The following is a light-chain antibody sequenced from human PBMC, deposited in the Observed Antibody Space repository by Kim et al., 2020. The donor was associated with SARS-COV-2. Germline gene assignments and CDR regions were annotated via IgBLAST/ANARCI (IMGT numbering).Light chain of an antibody. CDR2: YKSDSDK. V-gene: IGLV5-45*01. CDR1: SGINVGTYN. CDR3: MIWHNSAWV. Sequence: LTCTLRSGINVGTYNIYWYQQKPGSPPQFLLRYKSDSDKQQGSGVPSRFSGSKDASANAGVLLISGLQSEDEADYYCMIWHNSAWVFGGGTQLTVL. J-gene: IGLJ3*02.